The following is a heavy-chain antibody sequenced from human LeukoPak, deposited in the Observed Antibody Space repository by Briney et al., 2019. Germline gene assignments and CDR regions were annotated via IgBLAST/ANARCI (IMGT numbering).Heavy chain of an antibody. Sequence: GASVKVSCKASGYTFTGYYMHWVRQAPGQGLEWMGWINPNSGGTNYAQKFQGRVTMTRDTSISTAYMELSRLRSDDTAVYYCARAEGPMVRGVITLFDYWGQGTLVTVSS. CDR3: ARAEGPMVRGVITLFDY. CDR2: INPNSGGT. CDR1: GYTFTGYY. J-gene: IGHJ4*02. D-gene: IGHD3-10*01. V-gene: IGHV1-2*02.